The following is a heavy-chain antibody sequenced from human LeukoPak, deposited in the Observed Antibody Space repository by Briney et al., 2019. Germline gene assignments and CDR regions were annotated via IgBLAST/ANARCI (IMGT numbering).Heavy chain of an antibody. V-gene: IGHV3-48*03. CDR1: GFTFSNYE. CDR3: AQIYTYGSSQFDY. D-gene: IGHD5-18*01. J-gene: IGHJ4*02. CDR2: ISSSGSTI. Sequence: PGWSLRLSCAASGFTFSNYEMNWVRQAPGKGLEWVSYISSSGSTIYYADSVKGRFTISRDNAKNSLYLQMNSLRAEDTAVYYCAQIYTYGSSQFDYWGQGTLVTVSS.